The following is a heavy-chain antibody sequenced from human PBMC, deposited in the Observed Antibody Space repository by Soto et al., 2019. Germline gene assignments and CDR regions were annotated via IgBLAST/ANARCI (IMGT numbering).Heavy chain of an antibody. CDR2: IDPKSGGT. CDR1: GPTFIAYY. Sequence: QLVQSGAEVKKPGASVKVSCKTSGPTFIAYYIHWVRQAPGQGLEWMGWIDPKSGGTTYEQKFLGRVTMTRDASINTVYMVRNRLTSDDTAAYDFARVSVGDPEWGQGTLLSVSS. CDR3: ARVSVGDPE. V-gene: IGHV1-2*02. J-gene: IGHJ4*02. D-gene: IGHD1-26*01.